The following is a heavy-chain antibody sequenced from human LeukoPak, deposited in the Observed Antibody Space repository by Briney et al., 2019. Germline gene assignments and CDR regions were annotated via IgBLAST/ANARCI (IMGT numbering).Heavy chain of an antibody. Sequence: ASVKVSCKASGYTFTSYYMHWVRQAPGQGLEWMGIIDPSGGGTSYAQKFQGRVTMTRDTPTSTVYVELSSLRSEDTAVYYCASLGSGSSPIIDFDYWGQGTLVTVSS. CDR3: ASLGSGSSPIIDFDY. J-gene: IGHJ4*02. V-gene: IGHV1-46*01. CDR1: GYTFTSYY. CDR2: IDPSGGGT. D-gene: IGHD3-10*01.